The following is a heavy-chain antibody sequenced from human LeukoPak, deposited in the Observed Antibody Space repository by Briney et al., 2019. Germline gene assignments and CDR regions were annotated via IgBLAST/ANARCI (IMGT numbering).Heavy chain of an antibody. CDR1: GFTFSSCA. Sequence: PGGSLRLSCAASGFTFSSCAMHWVRQAPGKGLEWVAVISYDGSNKYYADSVKGRFTISRDNSKNTLYLQMNSLRAEDTAVYYCCAGSYVSLDYWGQGTLVTVSS. V-gene: IGHV3-30*04. D-gene: IGHD3-10*01. CDR3: CAGSYVSLDY. CDR2: ISYDGSNK. J-gene: IGHJ4*02.